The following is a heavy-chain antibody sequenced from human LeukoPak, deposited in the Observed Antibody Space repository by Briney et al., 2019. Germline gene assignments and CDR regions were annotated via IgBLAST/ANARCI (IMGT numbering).Heavy chain of an antibody. CDR3: ARVRELRGIDY. Sequence: PGGSLRLSCGASGFTFSSYSMNWVRQAPGKGVEGVSSISRRSSYIYYADSVKGRFTISRDNAKTSLYLQMNSLRAEDTAVYYCARVRELRGIDYWGQGTLVTVSP. J-gene: IGHJ4*02. V-gene: IGHV3-21*01. CDR1: GFTFSSYS. D-gene: IGHD1-26*01. CDR2: ISRRSSYI.